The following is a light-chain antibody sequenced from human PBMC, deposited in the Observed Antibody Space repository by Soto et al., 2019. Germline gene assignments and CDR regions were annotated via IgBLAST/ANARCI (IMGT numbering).Light chain of an antibody. Sequence: QSALTQPPSVSGAPGQRVTLSCIGSNSNIGAPYDVHWYQHLPGKAPKLLIFANINRPSGVPDRFSGSKFGTSASLAITGLQAEDEADYSCQSYDRSLSAVVFGGGTQLTVL. V-gene: IGLV1-40*01. CDR1: NSNIGAPYD. J-gene: IGLJ3*02. CDR2: ANI. CDR3: QSYDRSLSAVV.